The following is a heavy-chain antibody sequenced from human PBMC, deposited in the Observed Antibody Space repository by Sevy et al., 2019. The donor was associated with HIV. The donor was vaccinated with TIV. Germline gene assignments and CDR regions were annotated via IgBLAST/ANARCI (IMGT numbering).Heavy chain of an antibody. V-gene: IGHV4-61*02. CDR1: GGSISSGSYY. CDR2: IYTSGST. J-gene: IGHJ6*03. D-gene: IGHD2-21*02. CDR3: ARDGGDSSYYYYMDV. Sequence: SETLSLTCTVSGGSISSGSYYWSWIRQPAGKGLEWIGRIYTSGSTNYNPSLKSRVTISVDTSKNQFSLKLSAVTAADTAVYYCARDGGDSSYYYYMDVWGKGTTVTVSS.